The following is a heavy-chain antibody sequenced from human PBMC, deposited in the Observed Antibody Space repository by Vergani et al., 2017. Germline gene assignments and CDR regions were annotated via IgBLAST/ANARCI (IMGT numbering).Heavy chain of an antibody. Sequence: EVQLVPSGAEVKKPGESLKISCKGSGYSFTSYWIGWVRQMPGKGLEWMGIIYPGDSDTRYSPSFQGQVTISADKSISTAYLQWSSLKASDTAMYYCARQELYSSGWSRYWFDPWGQGTLVTVSS. CDR3: ARQELYSSGWSRYWFDP. J-gene: IGHJ5*02. D-gene: IGHD6-19*01. CDR2: IYPGDSDT. V-gene: IGHV5-51*01. CDR1: GYSFTSYW.